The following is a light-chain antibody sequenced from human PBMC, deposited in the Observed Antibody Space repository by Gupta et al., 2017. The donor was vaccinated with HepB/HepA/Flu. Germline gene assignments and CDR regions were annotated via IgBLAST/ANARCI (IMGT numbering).Light chain of an antibody. CDR3: CSYAGSSTLV. CDR2: EVS. J-gene: IGLJ2*01. V-gene: IGLV2-23*02. CDR1: SSVVGSYNL. Sequence: QPALTQPASVSGSPGQSITISCTGTSSVVGSYNLVSWYQQHPGKAPKLMIYEVSKRPAGVSNRFSGSKSGNTASLTISGLQAEDEADYYFCSYAGSSTLVFGGGTKLTVL.